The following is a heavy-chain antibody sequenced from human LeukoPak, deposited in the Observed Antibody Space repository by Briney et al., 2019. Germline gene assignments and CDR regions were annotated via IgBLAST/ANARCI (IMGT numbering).Heavy chain of an antibody. J-gene: IGHJ6*02. CDR1: GFTFSSYA. CDR3: ARDGWDDFWSGYSAV. D-gene: IGHD3-3*01. Sequence: PGGSLRLSCAASGFTFSSYAMSWVRQAPGKGLEWVSSISSSSSYIYYADSVKGRFTISRDNAKNSLYLQMNSLRAEDTAVYYCARDGWDDFWSGYSAVWGQGTTVTVSS. CDR2: ISSSSSYI. V-gene: IGHV3-21*01.